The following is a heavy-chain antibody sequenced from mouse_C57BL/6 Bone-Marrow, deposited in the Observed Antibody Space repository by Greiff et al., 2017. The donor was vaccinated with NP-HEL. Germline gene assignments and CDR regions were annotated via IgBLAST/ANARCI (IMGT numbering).Heavy chain of an antibody. J-gene: IGHJ1*03. V-gene: IGHV3-6*01. Sequence: EVKLQESGPGLVKPSQSLSLTCSVTGYSITSGYYWNWIRQFPGNKLEWMGYISYDGSNNYNPSLKNRISITRDTSKNQFFLKLNSVTTEDTATYYCARGAAYYGSSYVGYFDVWGTGTTVTVSS. D-gene: IGHD1-1*01. CDR2: ISYDGSN. CDR3: ARGAAYYGSSYVGYFDV. CDR1: GYSITSGYY.